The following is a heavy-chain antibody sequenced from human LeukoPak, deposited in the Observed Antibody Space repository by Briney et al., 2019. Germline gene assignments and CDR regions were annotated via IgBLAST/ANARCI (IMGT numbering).Heavy chain of an antibody. V-gene: IGHV4-34*01. J-gene: IGHJ5*02. CDR1: GGTFSGYY. D-gene: IGHD3-10*01. CDR3: AREGVRGVIITGFDP. CDR2: SNDSGGT. Sequence: SETLSLTCAVYGGTFSGYYWSWIRQPPGKRLEWVGESNDSGGTNYNPSLKSRVTISVDTSKNQFSLKLSSVTAADTAVYYCAREGVRGVIITGFDPWGQGTLVTVSS.